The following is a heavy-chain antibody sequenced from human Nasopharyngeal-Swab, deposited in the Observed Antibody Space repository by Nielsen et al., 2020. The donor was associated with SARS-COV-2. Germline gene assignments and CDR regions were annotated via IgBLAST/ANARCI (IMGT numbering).Heavy chain of an antibody. V-gene: IGHV3-74*01. Sequence: GGSLRLSCAASGFTFSSYAMHWVRQAPGKGLVWVSRINIDGSVRDYADSVKGRFTISRDNARNTLYLQMNSLRGDDTAVYYCTRDIGGKYGYWGQGNLVTVSS. D-gene: IGHD4-23*01. CDR2: INIDGSVR. J-gene: IGHJ4*02. CDR3: TRDIGGKYGY. CDR1: GFTFSSYA.